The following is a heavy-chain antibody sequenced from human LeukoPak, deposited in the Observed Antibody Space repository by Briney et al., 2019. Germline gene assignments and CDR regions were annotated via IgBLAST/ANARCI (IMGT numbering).Heavy chain of an antibody. CDR1: GGSISSGSYY. V-gene: IGHV4-61*09. Sequence: SETLSLTCTVSGGSISSGSYYWNWIRQPAGKGLEWLGNIFTRGTTHYNPSLESRVTISVDTSKNQFSLKLASVTAADTAIYYCAKGAGGFSYYNWFDPWGQGTLVTVSS. CDR3: AKGAGGFSYYNWFDP. CDR2: IFTRGTT. J-gene: IGHJ5*02. D-gene: IGHD5-18*01.